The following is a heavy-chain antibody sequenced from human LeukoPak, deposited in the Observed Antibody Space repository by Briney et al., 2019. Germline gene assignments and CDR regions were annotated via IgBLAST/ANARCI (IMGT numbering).Heavy chain of an antibody. D-gene: IGHD3-16*01. V-gene: IGHV1-18*01. CDR2: IXAXNXXK. Sequence: WXXSIXAXNXXKNYAXKVXGXVTVTTDASTSTAYMELRSLRSDDTALYYCAXDGFRGPSDXWGQGTLVTVSS. CDR3: AXDGFRGPSDX. J-gene: IGHJ4*02.